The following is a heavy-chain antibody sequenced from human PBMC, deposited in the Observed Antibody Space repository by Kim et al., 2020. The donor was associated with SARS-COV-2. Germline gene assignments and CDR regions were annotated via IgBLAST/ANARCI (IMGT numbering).Heavy chain of an antibody. V-gene: IGHV7-4-1*02. Sequence: ASVQVSCKASGYTFTRHSMSWVRQAPGQGLQWMGWINTNTGNPTYGQGFTGRPVFSLDTSVSTAYLQINNLKAEDTAVYFCARLLRTSVSTSYYFYGMDVWGQGTTVIVSS. CDR3: ARLLRTSVSTSYYFYGMDV. J-gene: IGHJ6*02. D-gene: IGHD2-2*01. CDR2: INTNTGNP. CDR1: GYTFTRHS.